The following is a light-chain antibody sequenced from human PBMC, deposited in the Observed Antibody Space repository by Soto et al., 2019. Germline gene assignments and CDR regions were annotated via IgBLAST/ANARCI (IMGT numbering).Light chain of an antibody. V-gene: IGLV2-11*01. Sequence: QCALTEPRSVSGSTWQSVTFSCNGNSGDVGGYNYVSWYQEHPGKSPKLMIYDVSKRPSGVPDRFSGAKSGNTASLTISGLQAEDEADYYCCSYAGSYTHYVFGTWTKVTVL. CDR2: DVS. CDR1: SGDVGGYNY. CDR3: CSYAGSYTHYV. J-gene: IGLJ1*01.